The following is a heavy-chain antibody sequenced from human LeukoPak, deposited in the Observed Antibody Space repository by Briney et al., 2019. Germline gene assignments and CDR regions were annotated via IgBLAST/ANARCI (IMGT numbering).Heavy chain of an antibody. Sequence: VGSLRLSCAASGFTFSSYAMSRVRQALGKGREWVSAISGSGGSTYYADSVKGRFTISRDNSKNTLYRQMNSLRAEDTAVYYCAKGVSGSALLAAFDIWGQGTMVTVSS. CDR1: GFTFSSYA. J-gene: IGHJ3*02. D-gene: IGHD1-26*01. V-gene: IGHV3-23*01. CDR2: ISGSGGST. CDR3: AKGVSGSALLAAFDI.